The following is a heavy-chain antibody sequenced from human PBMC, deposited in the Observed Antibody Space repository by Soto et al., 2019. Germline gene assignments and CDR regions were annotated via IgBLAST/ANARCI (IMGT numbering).Heavy chain of an antibody. J-gene: IGHJ6*02. CDR3: SRERFSSSSIFFYSYGMYV. Sequence: ASVKVSCKASGYTFSAYYTYWVRQAPGQGLEWMGWINPNSGGTNYAQRFQGRVTMTRDTAVSTVYMELSSLRSDDTAVYYCSRERFSSSSIFFYSYGMYVWGQGTTVTVSS. D-gene: IGHD6-6*01. V-gene: IGHV1-2*02. CDR1: GYTFSAYY. CDR2: INPNSGGT.